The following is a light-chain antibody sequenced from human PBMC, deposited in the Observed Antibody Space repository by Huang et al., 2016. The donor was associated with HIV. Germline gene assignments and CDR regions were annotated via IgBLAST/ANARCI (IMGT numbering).Light chain of an antibody. CDR3: QKYNSAPRT. CDR2: AAS. V-gene: IGKV1-27*01. J-gene: IGKJ3*01. Sequence: DIEMTQSPSSLSASVGDRVTISCRASQGIANHLAWDQQRPGKAPKLLIYAASALQSGVPSRFSGTGSGTDFTLTISSLQPEDVATYFCQKYNSAPRTFGPGTKVEIK. CDR1: QGIANH.